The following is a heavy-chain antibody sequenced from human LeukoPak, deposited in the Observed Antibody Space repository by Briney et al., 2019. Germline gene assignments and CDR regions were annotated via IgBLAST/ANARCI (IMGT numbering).Heavy chain of an antibody. CDR1: GGSISSYY. V-gene: IGHV4-59*08. J-gene: IGHJ4*02. CDR3: ASPIGHRGYSYGYERRFDY. D-gene: IGHD5-18*01. Sequence: KTSETLSLTCTVSGGSISSYYWSWIRQPPGKGLEWIGYIYYSGSTNYNPSLKSRVTISVDTSKNQFSLKLSSVTAADTAVYYCASPIGHRGYSYGYERRFDYWGQGTLVTVSS. CDR2: IYYSGST.